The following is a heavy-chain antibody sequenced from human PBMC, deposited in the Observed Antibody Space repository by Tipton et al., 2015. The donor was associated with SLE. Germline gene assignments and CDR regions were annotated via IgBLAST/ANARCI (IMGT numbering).Heavy chain of an antibody. CDR1: GFTFSGYG. CDR3: ARDRYYYDSSGYSLFGY. Sequence: SLRLSCAASGFTFSGYGMRWVRQAPGKGLEWVAVISYDGSNKYYADSVKGRFTISRDNSKNTLYLQMNSLRAEDTAVYYCARDRYYYDSSGYSLFGYWGQGTLVTVSS. D-gene: IGHD3-22*01. CDR2: ISYDGSNK. J-gene: IGHJ4*02. V-gene: IGHV3-30*03.